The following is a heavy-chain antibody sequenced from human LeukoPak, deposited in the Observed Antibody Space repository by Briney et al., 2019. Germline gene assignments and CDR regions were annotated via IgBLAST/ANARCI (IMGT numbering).Heavy chain of an antibody. CDR2: IYYSGST. D-gene: IGHD1-26*01. J-gene: IGHJ5*01. Sequence: SETLSLTCTVSGGSISSYYWSWIRQPPGRGLEWIWYIYYSGSTNYNPSLKSRVTISADTSKNQFSLKLSSVTAADTSVYYCARQRTRGGATDSWGQGTLVTVSS. V-gene: IGHV4-59*08. CDR3: ARQRTRGGATDS. CDR1: GGSISSYY.